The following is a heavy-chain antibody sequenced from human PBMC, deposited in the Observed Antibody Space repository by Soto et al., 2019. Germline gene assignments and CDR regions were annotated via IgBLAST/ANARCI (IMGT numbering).Heavy chain of an antibody. D-gene: IGHD3-9*01. CDR1: GFTVSSNY. Sequence: EVQLVESGGGLIQPGGSLRLSCAASGFTVSSNYMSWVRQAPGKGLEWVSVIYSGGSTYYADSVKGRFTISRDNSKNTLYLQMNSLRAEDTAVYYCARVSNYDILTGYYSHVSYCMDVWGQGTTVTVSS. V-gene: IGHV3-53*01. CDR2: IYSGGST. J-gene: IGHJ6*02. CDR3: ARVSNYDILTGYYSHVSYCMDV.